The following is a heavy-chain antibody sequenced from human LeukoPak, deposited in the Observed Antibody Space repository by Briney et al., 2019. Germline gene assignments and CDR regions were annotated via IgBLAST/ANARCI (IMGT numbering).Heavy chain of an antibody. CDR1: GFTFSSYG. CDR3: AGRYCSSTSCYSDY. J-gene: IGHJ4*02. Sequence: PGGSLRLSCAASGFTFSSYGMHWVRQAPGKGLEWVAFIRYDGSNKYYADSVKGRFTISRDNSKNTLYLQMNSLRAEDTAVYYCAGRYCSSTSCYSDYWGQGTLVTGSS. D-gene: IGHD2-2*02. V-gene: IGHV3-30*02. CDR2: IRYDGSNK.